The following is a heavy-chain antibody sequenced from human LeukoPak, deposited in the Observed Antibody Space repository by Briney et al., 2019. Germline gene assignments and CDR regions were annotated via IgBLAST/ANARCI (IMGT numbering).Heavy chain of an antibody. CDR3: ARRGSGSFVGAFDL. CDR2: INTNTGNP. V-gene: IGHV7-4-1*02. CDR1: GYTLTELS. D-gene: IGHD1-26*01. Sequence: ASVKVSCKVSGYTLTELSMHWVRQAPGQGPEWMGTINTNTGNPTYAPGFTGRLVFSLDASVSAAYLQINGLKAEDTAVYYCARRGSGSFVGAFDLWGQGTLVSVSS. J-gene: IGHJ3*01.